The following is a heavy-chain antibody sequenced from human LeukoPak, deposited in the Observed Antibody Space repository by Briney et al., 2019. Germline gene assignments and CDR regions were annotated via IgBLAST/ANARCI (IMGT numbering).Heavy chain of an antibody. D-gene: IGHD2/OR15-2a*01. V-gene: IGHV3-48*01. CDR2: ISGDGNAK. CDR1: GFSFSSYS. Sequence: GGSLRLSCAASGFSFSSYSINWVRQAPGKGLEWVSYISGDGNAKHYTDSVKGRFTIFRDNAKNALYLQMNSLRAEDTAVYFCARDYVYAFDYWGQGTLVTVSS. J-gene: IGHJ4*02. CDR3: ARDYVYAFDY.